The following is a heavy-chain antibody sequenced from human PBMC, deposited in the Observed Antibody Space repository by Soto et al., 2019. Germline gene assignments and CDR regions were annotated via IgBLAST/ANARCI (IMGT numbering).Heavy chain of an antibody. D-gene: IGHD3-22*01. CDR2: IHHSGST. J-gene: IGHJ3*02. V-gene: IGHV4-59*01. Sequence: SETLSLTCTVSGASISPSYWSWIRQPPGKGLEWVGYIHHSGSTNSNPSLKSRVSISVDTSKNQFSLKLSSVSAADTAVYYCARGYYDSGGSSNTFDIWGQWTMVTVSS. CDR1: GASISPSY. CDR3: ARGYYDSGGSSNTFDI.